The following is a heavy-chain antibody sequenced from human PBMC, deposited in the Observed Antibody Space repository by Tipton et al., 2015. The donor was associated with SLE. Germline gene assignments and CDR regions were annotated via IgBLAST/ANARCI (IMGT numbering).Heavy chain of an antibody. D-gene: IGHD3-10*01. CDR3: AGDHDSGSYRFDY. J-gene: IGHJ4*02. CDR1: GGSIGSYY. CDR2: IYSSGST. Sequence: LRLSCTVSGGSIGSYYWSWIRQPPGKGLEWVGYIYSSGSTNYNPSLKSRLTISVDTSRNQFSMKLTSVTAADTALYYCAGDHDSGSYRFDYWGQGILVTVSS. V-gene: IGHV4-4*08.